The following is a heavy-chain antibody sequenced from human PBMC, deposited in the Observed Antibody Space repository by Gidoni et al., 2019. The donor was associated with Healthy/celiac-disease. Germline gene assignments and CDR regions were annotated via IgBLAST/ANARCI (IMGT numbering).Heavy chain of an antibody. CDR1: GGSFSGYY. CDR2: INHSGST. J-gene: IGHJ5*02. Sequence: QVQLQQWGAGLLKPSETLSLTCAVYGGSFSGYYWSWIRQPPGKGLEWIGEINHSGSTNSNPSLKSRVTISVDTSKNQFSLKLSSVTAADTAVYYCARRRLLVVVAATLRNNWFDPWGQGTLVTVSS. D-gene: IGHD2-15*01. CDR3: ARRRLLVVVAATLRNNWFDP. V-gene: IGHV4-34*01.